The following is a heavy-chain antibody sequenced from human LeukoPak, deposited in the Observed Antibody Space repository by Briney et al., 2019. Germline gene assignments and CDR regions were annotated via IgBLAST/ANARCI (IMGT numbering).Heavy chain of an antibody. CDR1: GFAFSGYA. V-gene: IGHV3-30-3*01. D-gene: IGHD2-21*01. Sequence: GGSLRLSCAASGFAFSGYAMHWVRQAPGKGLEWVAVISYDGSQKYYADSVTGRFTISRDNSKNTLFLQMTSLRPEDTAVYYCASLLIPDIDYWGQGTLVTVSS. CDR2: ISYDGSQK. CDR3: ASLLIPDIDY. J-gene: IGHJ4*02.